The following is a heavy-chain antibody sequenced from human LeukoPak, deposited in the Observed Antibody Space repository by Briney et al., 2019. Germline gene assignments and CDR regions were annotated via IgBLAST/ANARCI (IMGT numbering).Heavy chain of an antibody. CDR3: AKGSLDTAMVILDY. V-gene: IGHV3-23*01. D-gene: IGHD5-18*01. J-gene: IGHJ4*02. CDR2: ISGSGGST. CDR1: GFTFSSYA. Sequence: GGSLRLSCAASGFTFSSYAMSWVRQAPGKGLEWVSAISGSGGSTYYADSVKGRFTNSRDNSKNTLYLQMNSLRAEDTAVYYCAKGSLDTAMVILDYWGQGTLVTVSS.